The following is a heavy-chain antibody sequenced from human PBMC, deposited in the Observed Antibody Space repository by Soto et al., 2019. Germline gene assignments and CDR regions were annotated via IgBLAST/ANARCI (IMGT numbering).Heavy chain of an antibody. CDR3: ARERPTVLVDLDS. Sequence: EVQLVEPGGGLVQPGGPLRLSCAASGFPFSNYWMSWVRQVPGKGLEWLANIKEDGRETNYVDSVKGRFTIPRDNATNALYLQTNSLRAEDTAVFYCARERPTVLVDLDSWVQGTLVTVSS. J-gene: IGHJ4*02. CDR2: IKEDGRET. V-gene: IGHV3-7*01. CDR1: GFPFSNYW. D-gene: IGHD2-8*02.